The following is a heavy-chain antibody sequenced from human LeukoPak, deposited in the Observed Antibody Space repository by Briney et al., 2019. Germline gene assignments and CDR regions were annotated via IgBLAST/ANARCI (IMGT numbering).Heavy chain of an antibody. CDR3: ARLGSGWGLDY. CDR2: IWYDGSNK. D-gene: IGHD6-19*01. Sequence: GGSLRLSCAASGFTFSSYGMHWVRQAPGKGLEWVAVIWYDGSNKYYADSVKGRFTISRDNSKNTLYLQMNSLRAEDTAVYYCARLGSGWGLDYWGQGTLVTVSS. CDR1: GFTFSSYG. J-gene: IGHJ4*02. V-gene: IGHV3-33*01.